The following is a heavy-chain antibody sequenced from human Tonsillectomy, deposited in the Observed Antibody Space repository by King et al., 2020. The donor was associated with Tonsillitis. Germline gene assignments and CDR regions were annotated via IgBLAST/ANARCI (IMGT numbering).Heavy chain of an antibody. CDR1: GFTFSNYW. CDR3: ARDDNNRWYVN. CDR2: IKQDGSEK. Sequence: EVQLVESGGGLVQPGGSLRLSCAASGFTFSNYWMSWVRQAPGKGLEWVASIKQDGSEKYYVDSVKGRFTISRDNAKNSLYLQMNSLRAEDTALYYCARDDNNRWYVNWGQGSLVTVSS. J-gene: IGHJ4*02. V-gene: IGHV3-7*03. D-gene: IGHD6-13*01.